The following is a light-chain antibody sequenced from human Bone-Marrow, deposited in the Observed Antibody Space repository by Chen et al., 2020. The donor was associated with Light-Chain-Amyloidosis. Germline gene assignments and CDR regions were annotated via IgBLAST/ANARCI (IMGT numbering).Light chain of an antibody. V-gene: IGLV3-21*02. CDR2: DDS. CDR1: NIGSTS. J-gene: IGLJ3*02. CDR3: QVWDRSSDRPV. Sequence: SYVLTQPSSVSVAPGQTATIARGGNNIGSTSVHWYQLTPGQAPLLVVYDDSDRPSGIPVRLSGSNSGNTATLTISRVEAGDEADYYCQVWDRSSDRPVFGGGTKLTVL.